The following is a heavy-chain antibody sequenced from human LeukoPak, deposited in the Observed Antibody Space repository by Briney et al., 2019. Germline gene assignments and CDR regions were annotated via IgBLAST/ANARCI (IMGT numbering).Heavy chain of an antibody. CDR1: GGSFSGYY. D-gene: IGHD6-19*01. CDR3: ASGLGIAVAGTGVVY. Sequence: SETLSLTCAVYGGSFSGYYWSWIRQPPGKGLEWIGEINHSGSTNYNPSLKSRVTISVDTSKNQFSLKLSSVTAAGTAVYYCASGLGIAVAGTGVVYWGQGTLVTVSS. CDR2: INHSGST. V-gene: IGHV4-34*01. J-gene: IGHJ4*02.